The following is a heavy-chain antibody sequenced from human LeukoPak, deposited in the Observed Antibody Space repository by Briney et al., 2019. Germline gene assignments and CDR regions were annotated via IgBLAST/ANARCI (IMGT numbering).Heavy chain of an antibody. CDR1: GYTFTGYY. J-gene: IGHJ5*01. CDR3: ARDQRSLWFGELLRDS. V-gene: IGHV1-2*02. Sequence: GASVKVSCKASGYTFTGYYMHWVRQAPGQGLEWMGWINPNSGGTNYAQKFQGRVTMTRDTSIGTAYMELSRLRSDDTAVYYCARDQRSLWFGELLRDSWGQGTLVTVSS. D-gene: IGHD3-10*01. CDR2: INPNSGGT.